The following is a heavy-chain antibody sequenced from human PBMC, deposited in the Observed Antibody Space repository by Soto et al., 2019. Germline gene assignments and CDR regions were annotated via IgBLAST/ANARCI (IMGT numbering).Heavy chain of an antibody. Sequence: EVQLVESGGGLAQPGGSLRLSCAASGFIFSSFTMNWVRQAPGKGLEWISYIGSDIYYADSVKGRFTTSRDMAKISLYLPLTTLRAADSAVYYCVRDWSFAFDHWGQGTLVTVSS. CDR3: VRDWSFAFDH. J-gene: IGHJ4*02. V-gene: IGHV3-48*01. CDR2: IGSDI. CDR1: GFIFSSFT.